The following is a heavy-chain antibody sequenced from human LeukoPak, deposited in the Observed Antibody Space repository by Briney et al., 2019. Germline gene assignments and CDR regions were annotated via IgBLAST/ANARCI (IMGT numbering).Heavy chain of an antibody. CDR1: GGSISGYH. CDR3: ARVPRSYYYDYYMYV. Sequence: SETLSLTCSVSGGSISGYHWSWIRQPPGKGLEWLGYIYYSGSSNYNPSLKSRVTMSADTSKNQFSLKLSSVTAADTAVYYCARVPRSYYYDYYMYVWGKGTTVTVSS. V-gene: IGHV4-59*01. J-gene: IGHJ6*03. CDR2: IYYSGSS.